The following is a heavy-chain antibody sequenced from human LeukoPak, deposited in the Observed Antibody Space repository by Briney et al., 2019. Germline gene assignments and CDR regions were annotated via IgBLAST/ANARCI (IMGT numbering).Heavy chain of an antibody. CDR2: IIPIFGTA. V-gene: IGHV1-69*05. CDR3: ADCSSTSCYYYYYMDV. CDR1: GGTFSSYA. D-gene: IGHD2-2*01. J-gene: IGHJ6*03. Sequence: SVKVSCKASGGTFSSYAISWVRQAPGQGLEWMGRIIPIFGTAIYAQKFQGRVTITTDESTSTAYMELSSLRSEDTAVYYCADCSSTSCYYYYYMDVWGKGTTVTVSS.